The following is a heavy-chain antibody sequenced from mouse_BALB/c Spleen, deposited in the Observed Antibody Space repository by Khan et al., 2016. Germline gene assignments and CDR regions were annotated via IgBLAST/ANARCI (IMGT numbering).Heavy chain of an antibody. CDR2: ISYDGSD. D-gene: IGHD4-1*01. Sequence: EVQLVESGPGLVKPSQSLSLTCSVTGYSITSGYYWNWIRQFPGNKLEWMGCISYDGSDNYNTSLKNRISITRDTSKNQFFLKLNSMTTDDTATSYCARDGITGTFVYWGQGTLVTVSA. CDR1: GYSITSGYY. J-gene: IGHJ3*01. CDR3: ARDGITGTFVY. V-gene: IGHV3-6*02.